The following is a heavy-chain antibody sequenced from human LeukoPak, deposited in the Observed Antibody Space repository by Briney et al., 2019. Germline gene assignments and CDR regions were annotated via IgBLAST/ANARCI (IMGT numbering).Heavy chain of an antibody. CDR1: GFTVSSNY. D-gene: IGHD3-9*01. CDR3: ARHESAVLRYFDWLLPLLDY. CDR2: IYSGGST. V-gene: IGHV3-66*04. J-gene: IGHJ4*02. Sequence: GGSLRLSCAASGFTVSSNYMSWVRQAPGKGLEGVSVIYSGGSTYYADSVKGRFTISRDNSKNTLYLQMNSLRAEDTAVYYCARHESAVLRYFDWLLPLLDYWGQGTLVTVSS.